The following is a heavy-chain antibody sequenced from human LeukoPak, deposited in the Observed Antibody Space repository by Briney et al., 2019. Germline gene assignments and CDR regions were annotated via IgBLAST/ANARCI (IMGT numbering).Heavy chain of an antibody. CDR3: AGGHRHFYSYYFMDV. D-gene: IGHD3-16*01. Sequence: SETLSLTCVVSGGSISSLNWWTWVRQPPGKGLEWIGEIYHSGNINSNPSLTSRVTVSLDESKNQFSLKVTSVTAADTAVYYCAGGHRHFYSYYFMDVWGKGTTVTVSS. J-gene: IGHJ6*03. V-gene: IGHV4-4*02. CDR2: IYHSGNI. CDR1: GGSISSLNW.